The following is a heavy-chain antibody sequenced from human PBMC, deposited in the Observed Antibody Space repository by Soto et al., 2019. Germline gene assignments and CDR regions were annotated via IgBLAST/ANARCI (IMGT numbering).Heavy chain of an antibody. V-gene: IGHV1-24*01. CDR1: GYTLTELS. D-gene: IGHD4-17*01. CDR2: FDPEDGET. Sequence: ASVKVSRKVSGYTLTELSMHWVRQAPGKGLEWMGGFDPEDGETIYAQKFQGRVTMTEDTSTDTAYMELSSLRSEDTAVYYCATVHEGYGDYVFDYWGQGTLVTVSS. CDR3: ATVHEGYGDYVFDY. J-gene: IGHJ4*02.